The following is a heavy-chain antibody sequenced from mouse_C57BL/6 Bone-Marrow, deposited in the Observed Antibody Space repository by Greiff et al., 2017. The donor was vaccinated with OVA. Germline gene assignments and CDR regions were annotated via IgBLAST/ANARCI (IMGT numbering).Heavy chain of an antibody. D-gene: IGHD2-4*01. J-gene: IGHJ3*01. CDR3: TRDYDYERGTWFAY. V-gene: IGHV14-4*01. CDR1: GFNIKDDY. Sequence: EVQVVESGAELVRPGASVKLSCTASGFNIKDDYMHWVKQRPEQGLEWIGWIDPENGDTEYASKFQGKATITADTSSNTAYLQLSSLTSEDTAVYYCTRDYDYERGTWFAYWGQGTLVTVSA. CDR2: IDPENGDT.